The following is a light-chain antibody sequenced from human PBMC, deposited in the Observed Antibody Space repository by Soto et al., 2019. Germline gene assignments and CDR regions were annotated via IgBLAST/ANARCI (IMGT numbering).Light chain of an antibody. J-gene: IGKJ2*01. V-gene: IGKV3-15*01. Sequence: EIVMTQSIATLSVSPGESATLSCRASQSISSELAWYQQKPGQPPRLLIYGASTRATGVPARFTGSGSGSDVTLTISGLQSEDFAFYYCQQGHNWPLTFGQGTRLEI. CDR1: QSISSE. CDR2: GAS. CDR3: QQGHNWPLT.